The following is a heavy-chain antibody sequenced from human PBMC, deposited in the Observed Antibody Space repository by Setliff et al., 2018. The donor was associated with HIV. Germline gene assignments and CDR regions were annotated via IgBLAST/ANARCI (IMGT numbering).Heavy chain of an antibody. CDR1: GFPVFSNY. CDR3: VRRGHCSSTSCYIHWYFDL. CDR2: IYSGGST. Sequence: GESLKISCAASGFPVFSNYMSWVRQAPGKGLEWVSVIYSGGSTYYADSVKGRFTISRDNSKNTLYLQMNSLRTEDSAVYHCVRRGHCSSTSCYIHWYFDLWGRGTLVTVSS. D-gene: IGHD2-2*02. V-gene: IGHV3-66*02. J-gene: IGHJ2*01.